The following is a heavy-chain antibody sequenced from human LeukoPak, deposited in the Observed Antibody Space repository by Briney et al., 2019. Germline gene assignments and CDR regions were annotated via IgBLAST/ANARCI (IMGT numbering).Heavy chain of an antibody. Sequence: ASVKVSCRASGGTFSSYAISWVRQAPGQGLEWIGWIIPIFGTANYAQKFQGRVTITADESTSTAYMELSSLRSEDTAVYYCAREAEGATNPSQFDYWGQGTLVTVSS. J-gene: IGHJ4*02. CDR3: AREAEGATNPSQFDY. D-gene: IGHD1-26*01. V-gene: IGHV1-69*01. CDR2: IIPIFGTA. CDR1: GGTFSSYA.